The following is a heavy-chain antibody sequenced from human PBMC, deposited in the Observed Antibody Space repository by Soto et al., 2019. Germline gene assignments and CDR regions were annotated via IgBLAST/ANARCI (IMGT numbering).Heavy chain of an antibody. CDR2: ISGSGGST. J-gene: IGHJ4*02. V-gene: IGHV3-23*01. Sequence: EVQLLESGGGLVQPGGSLRLSCAASGFTFSSYAMSWVRQAPGKGLEWVSAISGSGGSTYYADSVKGRFTISRDNSKNTLYLQMNSLRAEDTAVYYCAKDQGRYSSGWLLLDYWGQGTLVTVSS. CDR1: GFTFSSYA. D-gene: IGHD6-19*01. CDR3: AKDQGRYSSGWLLLDY.